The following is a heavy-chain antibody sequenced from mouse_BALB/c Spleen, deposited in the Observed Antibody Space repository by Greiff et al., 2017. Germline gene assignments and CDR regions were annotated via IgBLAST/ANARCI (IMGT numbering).Heavy chain of an antibody. D-gene: IGHD1-1*01. J-gene: IGHJ1*01. CDR2: IWGDGST. V-gene: IGHV2-6-7*01. Sequence: VKLQQSGPGLVAPSQSLSITCTVSGFSLTGYGVNWVRQPPGKGLEWLGMIWGDGSTDYNSALKSRLSISKDNSKSQVFLKMNSLQTDDTARYYCARGALYYYGSSGYFDVWGAGTTVTVSS. CDR1: GFSLTGYG. CDR3: ARGALYYYGSSGYFDV.